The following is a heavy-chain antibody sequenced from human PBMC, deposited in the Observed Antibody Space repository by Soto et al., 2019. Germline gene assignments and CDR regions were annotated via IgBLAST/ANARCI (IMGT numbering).Heavy chain of an antibody. Sequence: QITLKESGPTLVKPTQTLTLTCTFSGFSLTTSGVGVGWIRQPPGKALEWLALIYWDDDKRYSPFLKSRLTITKDNSKNEVVLTMTNMDPVDTATYYCAHRYNSLYNYYGMDVWGQGTTVTVSS. D-gene: IGHD1-20*01. V-gene: IGHV2-5*02. CDR1: GFSLTTSGVG. CDR3: AHRYNSLYNYYGMDV. J-gene: IGHJ6*02. CDR2: IYWDDDK.